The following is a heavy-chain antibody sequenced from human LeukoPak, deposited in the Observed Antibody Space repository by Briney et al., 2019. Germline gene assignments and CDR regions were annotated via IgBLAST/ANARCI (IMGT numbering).Heavy chain of an antibody. J-gene: IGHJ4*02. CDR2: ITGSGGST. V-gene: IGHV3-23*01. D-gene: IGHD3-10*01. CDR3: AKGGNYGSGNYYFDY. Sequence: TGGTLRLSCAASGFTFSSYAMSWVRHAPGKGLEWVSAITGSGGSTYYADAVKGRFTISRDNSKNTLYLQMNSLRAEDTVVYYCAKGGNYGSGNYYFDYWGQGTLVTVSS. CDR1: GFTFSSYA.